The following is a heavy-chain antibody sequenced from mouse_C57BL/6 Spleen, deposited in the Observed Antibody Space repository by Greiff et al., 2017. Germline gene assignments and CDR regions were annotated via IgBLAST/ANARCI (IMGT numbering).Heavy chain of an antibody. CDR1: GFNIKDDY. D-gene: IGHD3-2*01. Sequence: VQLKQSGAELVRPGASVKLSCTASGFNIKDDYMHWVKQRPEQGLAWIGWIDPENGDTEYASQFQGKATITADTSSNTAYLQLSSLSSEDTAVYYCTTGATAWFAYWGQGTLVTVSA. CDR2: IDPENGDT. V-gene: IGHV14-4*01. CDR3: TTGATAWFAY. J-gene: IGHJ3*01.